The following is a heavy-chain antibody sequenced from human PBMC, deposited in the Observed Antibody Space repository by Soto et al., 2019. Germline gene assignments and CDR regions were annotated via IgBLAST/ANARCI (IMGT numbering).Heavy chain of an antibody. D-gene: IGHD5-18*01. CDR1: GFTFSSYG. CDR3: AKVARYSGYSYGPNYYYYGMDV. Sequence: GGSLRLSCAASGFTFSSYGMHWVRQAPGKGLEWVAVISYDGSNKYYADSVKGRFTISRDNSKNTLYLQMNSLRAEDTAVYYCAKVARYSGYSYGPNYYYYGMDVWGQGTTVTVSS. V-gene: IGHV3-30*18. CDR2: ISYDGSNK. J-gene: IGHJ6*02.